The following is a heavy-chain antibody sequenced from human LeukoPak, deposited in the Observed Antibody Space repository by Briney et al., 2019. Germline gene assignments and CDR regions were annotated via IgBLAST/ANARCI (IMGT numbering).Heavy chain of an antibody. CDR3: ARGGYSDDAFDI. D-gene: IGHD2-15*01. CDR1: GYTLINYY. CDR2: INPSGGST. V-gene: IGHV1-46*01. Sequence: ASVRVSCMASGYTLINYYTEWVRQAPGQGLEWMGMINPSGGSTTYAQEFQGRVTMTRDTSTSTVYMELSSLRSEDTAVYYCARGGYSDDAFDIWGQGTMVTVSS. J-gene: IGHJ3*02.